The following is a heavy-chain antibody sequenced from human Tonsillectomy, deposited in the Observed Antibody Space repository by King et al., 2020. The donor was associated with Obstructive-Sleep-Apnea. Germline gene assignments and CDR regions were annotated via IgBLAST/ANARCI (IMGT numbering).Heavy chain of an antibody. V-gene: IGHV4-4*02. Sequence: QLQESGPGLVKSSGTLFLTCAVSGGSISDSKWWTWVRQPPGKGLEWIGEISPGGTTIYNPSLKSRVTISVVKSNDQFSLALRSLTAADTAVYFCARGHGWGSSSDWFDPWGQGILVTVSS. CDR1: GGSISDSKW. J-gene: IGHJ5*02. CDR2: ISPGGTT. D-gene: IGHD3-10*01. CDR3: ARGHGWGSSSDWFDP.